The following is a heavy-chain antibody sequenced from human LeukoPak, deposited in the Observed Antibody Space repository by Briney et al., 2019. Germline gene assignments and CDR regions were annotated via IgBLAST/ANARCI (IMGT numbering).Heavy chain of an antibody. CDR1: GFTFSAYD. V-gene: IGHV3-48*02. CDR2: ISSSSTNI. J-gene: IGHJ4*02. D-gene: IGHD2-2*01. Sequence: GGSLRLSCAASGFTFSAYDMNWLRQAPGKGLEWVSYISSSSTNIYYTVSGKGRFTISRDNAKHSLFLQMNSVRDEDTAVYYCARGHDTSLFGYCGEGTLVTVSS. CDR3: ARGHDTSLFGY.